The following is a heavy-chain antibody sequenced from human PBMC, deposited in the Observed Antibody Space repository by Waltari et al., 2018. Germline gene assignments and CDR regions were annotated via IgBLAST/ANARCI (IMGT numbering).Heavy chain of an antibody. Sequence: EVQLVESGGGLIQPGGSMRLSCAATGFTVSSDYMSWVRQAPGKGLEWISVIHSGGTTYYSDSVKGRFTISRDNSKNTLYLQMNSLRAEDTAVYYCARVQGWPTIPDYWGQGILVTVSS. CDR3: ARVQGWPTIPDY. CDR2: IHSGGTT. J-gene: IGHJ4*02. D-gene: IGHD2-15*01. CDR1: GFTVSSDY. V-gene: IGHV3-53*01.